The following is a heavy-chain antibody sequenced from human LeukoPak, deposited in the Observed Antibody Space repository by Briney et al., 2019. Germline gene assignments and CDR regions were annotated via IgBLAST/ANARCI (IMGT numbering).Heavy chain of an antibody. V-gene: IGHV5-51*01. CDR3: ARLDIVVVVAATNGAFDI. Sequence: GESLKISCKTSGYTFTNFWIAWVRQMPGKGLEWLGAIYPDDSDTRYSPSFQGQVTISADKSISTAYLQWSSLKASDTAMYYCARLDIVVVVAATNGAFDIWGQGTMVTVSS. J-gene: IGHJ3*02. D-gene: IGHD2-15*01. CDR1: GYTFTNFW. CDR2: IYPDDSDT.